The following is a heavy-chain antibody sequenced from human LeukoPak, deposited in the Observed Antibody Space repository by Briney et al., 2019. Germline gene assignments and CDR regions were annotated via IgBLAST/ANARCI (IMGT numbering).Heavy chain of an antibody. V-gene: IGHV3-21*01. Sequence: GGSLRLSCAASGFTFSSYSMNWVRQAPGKGLEWVSSISSSSSYIYYADSVKGRFTISRDNAKSSLYLQMNSLRAEDTAVYYCAGLLPPFDPWGQGTLVTVSS. CDR3: AGLLPPFDP. D-gene: IGHD2/OR15-2a*01. CDR1: GFTFSSYS. J-gene: IGHJ5*02. CDR2: ISSSSSYI.